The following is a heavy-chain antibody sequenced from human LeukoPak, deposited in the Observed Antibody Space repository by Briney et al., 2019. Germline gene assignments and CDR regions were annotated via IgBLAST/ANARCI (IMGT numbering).Heavy chain of an antibody. Sequence: GGSLRPSCAASGFTFCNYAMSWVRQAPGKGLEWVSVISGSGGTTYYAGSVKGRFTISRDNSKDTLYLQMNRPRADDTAVYYCAKTPNSGNYYASFDYWGQGTLVTVSS. CDR2: ISGSGGTT. J-gene: IGHJ4*02. V-gene: IGHV3-23*01. CDR1: GFTFCNYA. CDR3: AKTPNSGNYYASFDY. D-gene: IGHD1-26*01.